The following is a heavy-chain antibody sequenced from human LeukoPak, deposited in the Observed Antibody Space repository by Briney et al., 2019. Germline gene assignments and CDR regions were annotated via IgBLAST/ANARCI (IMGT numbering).Heavy chain of an antibody. Sequence: PSETLSLTCTVSGGSISSYYWSWIRQPPGKGLEWIGRIYTSGSTNYNPSLKSRVTMSVDTSKNQFSLKLSSVTAADTAVYYCARDLLAVASGWFDPWGQGTLVTVSS. D-gene: IGHD6-19*01. V-gene: IGHV4-4*07. CDR2: IYTSGST. CDR3: ARDLLAVASGWFDP. J-gene: IGHJ5*02. CDR1: GGSISSYY.